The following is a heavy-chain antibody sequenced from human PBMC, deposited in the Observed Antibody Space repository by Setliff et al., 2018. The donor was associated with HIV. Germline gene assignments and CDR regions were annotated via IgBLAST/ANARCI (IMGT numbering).Heavy chain of an antibody. Sequence: SVKVSCKASGGTFKNFAINWVRLAPGQGLEWMGGIIPISGTAVYAQNFRGRVTVATDDSTNTAYMEISSLKSDDTAVYFCARVGGIELWNQAYFDYWGQGTLVTVSS. V-gene: IGHV1-69*05. J-gene: IGHJ4*02. CDR2: IIPISGTA. CDR1: GGTFKNFA. CDR3: ARVGGIELWNQAYFDY. D-gene: IGHD1-1*01.